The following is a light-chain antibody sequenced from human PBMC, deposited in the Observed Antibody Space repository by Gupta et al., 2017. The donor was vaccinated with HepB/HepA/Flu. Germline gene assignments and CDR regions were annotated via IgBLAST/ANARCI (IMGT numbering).Light chain of an antibody. J-gene: IGKJ5*01. CDR1: QGISSA. V-gene: IGKV1D-13*01. CDR2: DAS. CDR3: QQFNNYPIT. Sequence: AIQLTQSPSSLSASVGDRVTITCRASQGISSALAWYQQKPGKAPNLLINDASSLESGVPSRFSGSGSGTDFTLTISSLQPEDFATYYCQQFNNYPITFGQGTRLEIK.